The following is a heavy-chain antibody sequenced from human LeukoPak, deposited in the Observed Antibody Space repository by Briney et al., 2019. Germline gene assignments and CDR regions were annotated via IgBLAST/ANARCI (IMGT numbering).Heavy chain of an antibody. CDR2: INHSGST. Sequence: PSETLSLTCAVYGGSFSGYYWSWIRQPPGKGLEWIREINHSGSTNYNPSHKSRVTISVDTSKNQFSLKLSSVAAADTAVYYCARVSYDILTGYGGLDYWGQGTLVTVSS. J-gene: IGHJ4*02. CDR3: ARVSYDILTGYGGLDY. CDR1: GGSFSGYY. D-gene: IGHD3-9*01. V-gene: IGHV4-34*01.